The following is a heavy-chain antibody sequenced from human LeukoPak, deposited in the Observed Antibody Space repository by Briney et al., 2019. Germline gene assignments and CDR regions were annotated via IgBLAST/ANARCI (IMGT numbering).Heavy chain of an antibody. CDR2: IYYSGST. V-gene: IGHV4-59*01. Sequence: SETLSLTCTVSGGSISSYSWSWVRQPPGKGLEWIGYIYYSGSTNYNPSLKSRVTISVDTSKNQFSLKLSSVTAADTAVYYCASQIAYDAFDIWGQGTMVTVSS. J-gene: IGHJ3*02. D-gene: IGHD2-21*01. CDR1: GGSISSYS. CDR3: ASQIAYDAFDI.